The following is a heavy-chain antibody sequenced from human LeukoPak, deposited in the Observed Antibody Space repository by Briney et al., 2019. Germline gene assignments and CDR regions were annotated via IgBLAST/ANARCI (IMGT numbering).Heavy chain of an antibody. CDR1: GGTFSSYA. Sequence: SVKVSCKASGGTFSSYAISWVRRAPGQGLEWMGGIIPIFGTANYAQKFQGRVTITTDESTSTAYMELSSLRSEDTAVYYCARSGAVVVTAKSYYYYYYMDVWGKGTTVTVSS. CDR2: IIPIFGTA. J-gene: IGHJ6*03. CDR3: ARSGAVVVTAKSYYYYYYMDV. V-gene: IGHV1-69*05. D-gene: IGHD2-21*02.